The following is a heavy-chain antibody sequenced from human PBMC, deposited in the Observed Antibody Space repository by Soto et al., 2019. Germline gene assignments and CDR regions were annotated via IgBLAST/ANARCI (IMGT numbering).Heavy chain of an antibody. J-gene: IGHJ4*02. CDR2: IDSGDGTT. CDR1: GFDFGDYY. Sequence: GGSLRLSCTGSGFDFGDYYMSWIRQAPGKGLEWVSYIDSGDGTTYYTDSAKGRFTIPRDNAKKTVYLQMSSLRVEDTALYYCVRPYYSSSWFPFDRWGQGTLVTVSS. V-gene: IGHV3-11*01. D-gene: IGHD6-13*01. CDR3: VRPYYSSSWFPFDR.